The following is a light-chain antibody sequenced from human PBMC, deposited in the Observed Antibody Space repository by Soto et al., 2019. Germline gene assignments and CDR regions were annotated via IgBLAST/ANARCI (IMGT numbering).Light chain of an antibody. Sequence: DIQMTQSPSSLSASVGDRVTITCRASQSISSYLNWYQQKLGKAPKLLIYAASNLQSWVPSRFNGSGSMTDFPPTIRSLQTENFANYYCQQTYTTPRTFGHGTKVEIK. CDR2: AAS. CDR3: QQTYTTPRT. V-gene: IGKV1-39*01. CDR1: QSISSY. J-gene: IGKJ1*01.